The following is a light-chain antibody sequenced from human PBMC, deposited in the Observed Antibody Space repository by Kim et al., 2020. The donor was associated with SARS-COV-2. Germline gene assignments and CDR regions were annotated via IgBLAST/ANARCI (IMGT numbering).Light chain of an antibody. CDR1: QALSGR. CDR3: QQYHWWPLT. Sequence: TLSVSPGEGVTLSCRASQALSGRLAWFQQKPGQAPRLLIYDTSTRATDIPARFSGRGSGTEFTLTISSLQSEDFAVYYCQQYHWWPLTFGGGTKVEI. V-gene: IGKV3-15*01. CDR2: DTS. J-gene: IGKJ4*01.